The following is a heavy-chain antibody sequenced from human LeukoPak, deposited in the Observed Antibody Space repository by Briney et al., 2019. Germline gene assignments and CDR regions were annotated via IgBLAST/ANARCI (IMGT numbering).Heavy chain of an antibody. CDR3: ARLGGIVVVPAAMFDY. D-gene: IGHD2-2*01. CDR1: ALTFARDT. J-gene: IGHJ4*02. V-gene: IGHV3-21*01. Sequence: SRTLAWPPAALTFARDTVECVRHAAGGGRGWVSSMSSSSSYIYYADSVKGRFTISRDNAKNPLYLQMNSLRAEDTAVYYCARLGGIVVVPAAMFDYWGQGTLVTVSS. CDR2: MSSSSSYI.